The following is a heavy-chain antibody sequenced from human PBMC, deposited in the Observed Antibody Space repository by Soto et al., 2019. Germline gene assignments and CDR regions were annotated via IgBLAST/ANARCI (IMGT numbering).Heavy chain of an antibody. J-gene: IGHJ3*01. D-gene: IGHD1-26*01. V-gene: IGHV3-30*14. Sequence: GGSLRLSCAGSGFTLSDHYIDWVRQAPGKGLEWVAVISYDGTNQYYADSVKGRFIISRDNSNNTLSLQMHSLKSEDTAVYFCARGAIVGVNDVFDVWGQGTMVTVSS. CDR2: ISYDGTNQ. CDR3: ARGAIVGVNDVFDV. CDR1: GFTLSDHY.